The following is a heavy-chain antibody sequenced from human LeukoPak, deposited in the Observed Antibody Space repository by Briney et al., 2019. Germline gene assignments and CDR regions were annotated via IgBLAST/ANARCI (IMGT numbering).Heavy chain of an antibody. V-gene: IGHV1-69*06. CDR3: ARGAGITIFGVASFFAFDI. CDR1: GGTFSSYA. CDR2: IIPIFGTA. J-gene: IGHJ3*02. D-gene: IGHD3-3*01. Sequence: GASVKVSCKASGGTFSSYAISWVRQAPGQGLEWMGGIIPIFGTANYAQKFQGRVTITADKSTSTAYMELSSLRSEDTAVYYCARGAGITIFGVASFFAFDIWGQGTMVTVSS.